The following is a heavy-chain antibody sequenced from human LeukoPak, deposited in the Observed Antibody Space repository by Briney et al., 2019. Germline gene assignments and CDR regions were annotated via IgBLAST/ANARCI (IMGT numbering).Heavy chain of an antibody. CDR3: PRLVPQATMIPWHFDL. CDR1: VFIFSYYT. CDR2: ISRSSIYI. V-gene: IGHV3-21*01. D-gene: IGHD5-12*01. J-gene: IGHJ2*01. Sequence: GGPLRLSCAACVFIFSYYTKMCLRQARGGGVEGVSSISRSSIYIYNADSVKGRFTISRNNAKTSLFLQMTTLRAEDTAVYYCPRLVPQATMIPWHFDLWGRGTLVTVSS.